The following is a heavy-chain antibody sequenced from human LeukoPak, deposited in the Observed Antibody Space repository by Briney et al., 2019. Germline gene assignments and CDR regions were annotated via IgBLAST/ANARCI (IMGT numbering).Heavy chain of an antibody. CDR2: IIPIFGTA. CDR1: GYTFTSYY. D-gene: IGHD3-22*01. V-gene: IGHV1-69*13. CDR3: ASPDGRYYYDSSGYPT. Sequence: SVKVSCKASGYTFTSYYMHWVRQAPGQGLEWMGGIIPIFGTANYAQKFQGRVTITADESTSTACMELSSLRSEDTAVYYCASPDGRYYYDSSGYPTWGQGTLVTVSS. J-gene: IGHJ5*02.